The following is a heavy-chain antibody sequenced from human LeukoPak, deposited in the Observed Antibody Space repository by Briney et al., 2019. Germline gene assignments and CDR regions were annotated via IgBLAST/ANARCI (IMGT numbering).Heavy chain of an antibody. CDR1: GFTFSSYA. Sequence: GGSLRLSCAASGFTFSSYAMSWVRQAPGKGLEWVSTLSGSGGSTYYADSVKGRFTISRDNSKNTLYLQLSSLRAEDTAVYYCAKSTGYSTTGRDFDSWGRGTLVTVSS. D-gene: IGHD6-13*01. V-gene: IGHV3-23*01. J-gene: IGHJ4*02. CDR3: AKSTGYSTTGRDFDS. CDR2: LSGSGGST.